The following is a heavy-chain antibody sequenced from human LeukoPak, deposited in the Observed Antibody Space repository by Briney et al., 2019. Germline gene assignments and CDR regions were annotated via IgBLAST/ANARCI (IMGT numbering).Heavy chain of an antibody. V-gene: IGHV1-2*02. J-gene: IGHJ4*02. D-gene: IGHD6-19*01. CDR2: INPNSGGT. CDR1: GYTFTGYY. CDR3: ARDSIAVAGFDY. Sequence: ASVKVSCKXSGYTFTGYYMHWVRQAPGQGLEWMGWINPNSGGTNYSQKFQGRVTMTRDTSISTAYMELSRLRSDDTAVYYCARDSIAVAGFDYWGQGTLVTVSS.